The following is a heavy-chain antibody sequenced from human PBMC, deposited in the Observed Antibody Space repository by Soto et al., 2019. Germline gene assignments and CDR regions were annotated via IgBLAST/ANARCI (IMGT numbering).Heavy chain of an antibody. Sequence: EVQLLESGGGLVQPGGSLRLSCAASGFTFSSYAMSWVRQAPGKGLEWVSAISGSGGTTYYADSVKGRFTISRDNSKNSLYLQMNSLRAEGTAVYYCVLWPPYYFDYWGQGTLVTVSS. V-gene: IGHV3-23*01. CDR2: ISGSGGTT. J-gene: IGHJ4*02. D-gene: IGHD3-10*01. CDR1: GFTFSSYA. CDR3: VLWPPYYFDY.